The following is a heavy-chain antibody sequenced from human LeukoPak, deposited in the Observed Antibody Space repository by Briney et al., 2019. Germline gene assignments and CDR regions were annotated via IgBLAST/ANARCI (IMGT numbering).Heavy chain of an antibody. CDR1: GFTFSSYW. CDR3: ASSYSSSSGGGGGRSPTNYYYYYMDV. Sequence: GGSLRLSCGDSGFTFSSYWMSWVLQAPGKGLEWMANIKQDGSEKYYVDSVKGRFTISRDNAKNSLYLQMNSLRAEDMAVYYCASSYSSSSGGGGGRSPTNYYYYYMDVWGKGTTVTVSS. D-gene: IGHD6-6*01. J-gene: IGHJ6*03. CDR2: IKQDGSEK. V-gene: IGHV3-7*01.